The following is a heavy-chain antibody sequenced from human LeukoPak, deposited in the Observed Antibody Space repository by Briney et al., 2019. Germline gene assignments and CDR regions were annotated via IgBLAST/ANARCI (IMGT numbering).Heavy chain of an antibody. D-gene: IGHD2-8*01. V-gene: IGHV1-8*01. CDR3: TREKDCADGICYED. CDR2: MSPKSGNT. Sequence: GASVKVSCKASGHTFTSHDINWVRQATGLGLEWLGWMSPKSGNTGYAQKFQGRVTMTGDTSISTAYMELSSLRFDDTAVYFCTREKDCADGICYEDWGQGTLVTVSS. J-gene: IGHJ4*02. CDR1: GHTFTSHD.